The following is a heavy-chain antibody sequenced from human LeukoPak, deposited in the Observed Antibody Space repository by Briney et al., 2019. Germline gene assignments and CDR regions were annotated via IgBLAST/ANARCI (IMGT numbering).Heavy chain of an antibody. CDR1: GYTFTSYD. J-gene: IGHJ5*02. V-gene: IGHV1-8*01. CDR2: MNPNSGNT. Sequence: GASVKVSCKASGYTFTSYDINWVRQATGQGLEWMGWMNPNSGNTGYAQKFQGRVTMTRNTSISTAYMELSSLRSEDTAVYYCARGPGAAAGTIWFDPWGQGTLVTVSS. D-gene: IGHD6-13*01. CDR3: ARGPGAAAGTIWFDP.